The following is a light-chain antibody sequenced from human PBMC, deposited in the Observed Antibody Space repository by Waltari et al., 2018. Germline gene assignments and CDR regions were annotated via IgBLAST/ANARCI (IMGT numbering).Light chain of an antibody. V-gene: IGKV1-39*01. Sequence: DIQMTQSPSSRSASVAYRVTITCRASQSIAIYLNWYQQEPGKAPKLLIYAASSLQTGDPSRFSGSGSGTHFTLTISSLQPEDFATYYCQQSYSTPLTVGPGTKVDFQ. CDR1: QSIAIY. CDR2: AAS. J-gene: IGKJ3*01. CDR3: QQSYSTPLT.